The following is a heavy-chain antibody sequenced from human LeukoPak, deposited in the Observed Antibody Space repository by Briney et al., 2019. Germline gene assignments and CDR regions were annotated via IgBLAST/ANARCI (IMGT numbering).Heavy chain of an antibody. V-gene: IGHV4-61*02. Sequence: PSHTLSLTCTLSGGSISSDNYYGNWIRQPAAKVLEWMGRIYTSRSTNYNPSLKTRVTISKDTSKNPFSLKLTSVTAADTAVYYCLLRRDGYTHFDYWGQGTLVTVSS. CDR2: IYTSRST. CDR1: GGSISSDNYY. D-gene: IGHD5-24*01. J-gene: IGHJ4*02. CDR3: LLRRDGYTHFDY.